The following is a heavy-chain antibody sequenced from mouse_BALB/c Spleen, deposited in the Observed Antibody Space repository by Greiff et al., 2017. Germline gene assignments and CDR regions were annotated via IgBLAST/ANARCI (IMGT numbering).Heavy chain of an antibody. J-gene: IGHJ3*01. V-gene: IGHV2-9*02. CDR1: GFSLTSYG. Sequence: VQRVESGPGLVAPSQSLSITCTVSGFSLTSYGVHWVRQPPGKGLEWLGVIWAGGSTNYNSALMSRLSISKDNSKSQVFLKMNSLQTDDTAMYYCARDSGYDYDGFAYWGQGTLVTVSA. CDR2: IWAGGST. D-gene: IGHD2-4*01. CDR3: ARDSGYDYDGFAY.